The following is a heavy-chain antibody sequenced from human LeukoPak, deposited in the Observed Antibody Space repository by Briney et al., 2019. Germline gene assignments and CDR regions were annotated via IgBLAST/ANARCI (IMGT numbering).Heavy chain of an antibody. V-gene: IGHV3-49*04. CDR1: GFIFSSYS. Sequence: GGSLRLSCVASGFIFSSYSMNWVRQAPGKGLEWVGFIRSKIYGGTPEYAASVKGRFTISRDDSKGIAYLQMNSPETEDTAVYYCTRDQTPYYWGQGTLVTVSS. J-gene: IGHJ4*02. CDR2: IRSKIYGGTP. CDR3: TRDQTPYY.